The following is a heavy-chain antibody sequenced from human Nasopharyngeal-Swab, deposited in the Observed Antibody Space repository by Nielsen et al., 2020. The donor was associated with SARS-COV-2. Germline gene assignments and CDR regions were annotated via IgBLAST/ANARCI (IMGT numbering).Heavy chain of an antibody. CDR2: IKTNNGDT. Sequence: ASVKVSCKASGYPFTDYYIHWVRQAPGQGLEWMGRIKTNNGDTIYAQNFQGRVTMTRDTSISTAYMELRSLTADDTAVFYCTRGWYEIYHNFLDFWGQGSLVTVSS. D-gene: IGHD5-24*01. J-gene: IGHJ4*02. V-gene: IGHV1-2*06. CDR3: TRGWYEIYHNFLDF. CDR1: GYPFTDYY.